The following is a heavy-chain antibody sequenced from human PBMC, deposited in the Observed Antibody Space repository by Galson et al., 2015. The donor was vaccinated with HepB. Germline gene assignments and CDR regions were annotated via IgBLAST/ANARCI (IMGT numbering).Heavy chain of an antibody. CDR3: VRKGQPLAPNY. CDR1: GFTFTSYG. CDR2: ISANNGNT. V-gene: IGHV1-18*04. J-gene: IGHJ4*02. Sequence: SVKVSCKASGFTFTSYGFIWVRQAPGQGLEWMGWISANNGNTHSAQSLQGRVTMTTDISTSTAYMELRSLTSDDTAVYYCVRKGQPLAPNYWGQGTLVTVSS. D-gene: IGHD6-13*01.